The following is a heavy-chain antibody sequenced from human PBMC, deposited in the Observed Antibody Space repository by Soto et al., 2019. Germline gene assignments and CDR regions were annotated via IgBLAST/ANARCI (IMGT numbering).Heavy chain of an antibody. CDR3: ARPGAVRWQWLPPVPQRVQNDAFDI. V-gene: IGHV4-39*01. J-gene: IGHJ3*02. D-gene: IGHD6-19*01. CDR2: IYYSGST. CDR1: GGSISSSSYY. Sequence: QLQLQESGPGLVKPSETLSLTCTVSGGSISSSSYYWGWIRQPPGKGLEWIGSIYYSGSTYYNPSLKSRVTISVDTSKNQFSLKLSSVTAADTAVYYCARPGAVRWQWLPPVPQRVQNDAFDIWGQGTMVTVSS.